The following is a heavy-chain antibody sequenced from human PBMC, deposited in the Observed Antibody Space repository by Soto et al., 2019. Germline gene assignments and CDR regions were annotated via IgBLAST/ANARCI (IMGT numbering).Heavy chain of an antibody. J-gene: IGHJ4*02. Sequence: QVQLQESGPGLVKPSQTLSLTCTVSGGSINSGGYCWSWIRQHPGKGLDWIGCISYGGSTSYNPSLKSRVTISVDTSKNQFSLKLTYVTAAETAVYYCSRGILVWGQGALITVSS. CDR1: GGSINSGGYC. V-gene: IGHV4-31*03. CDR3: SRGILV. CDR2: ISYGGST. D-gene: IGHD5-18*01.